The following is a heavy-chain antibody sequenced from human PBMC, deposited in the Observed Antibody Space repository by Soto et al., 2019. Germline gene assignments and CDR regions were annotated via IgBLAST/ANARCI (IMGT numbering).Heavy chain of an antibody. CDR1: GYIFISYW. D-gene: IGHD3-22*01. J-gene: IGHJ4*02. CDR3: ARRDYYDQIDY. CDR2: IYPGDSDT. Sequence: VESLKISCKGSGYIFISYWICCFLQMPGKGLEWMGIIYPGDSDTRYSPSFQGQVTISADKSISTAYLQWSSLKASDTAMYYCARRDYYDQIDYWGQGTLVTVSS. V-gene: IGHV5-51*01.